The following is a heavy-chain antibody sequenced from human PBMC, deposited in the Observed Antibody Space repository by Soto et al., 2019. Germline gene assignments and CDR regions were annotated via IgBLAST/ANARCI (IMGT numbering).Heavy chain of an antibody. V-gene: IGHV5-10-1*01. D-gene: IGHD5-18*01. J-gene: IGHJ4*02. Sequence: GESLKISCQGSGYSFTSYWISWVRQMPGKGLEWMGRIDPSDSYTNYSPSFQGHVTISADKSISTAYLQWSSLKASDTAMYYCARMGCVGYSYGSYWGQGTLVTVSS. CDR3: ARMGCVGYSYGSY. CDR2: IDPSDSYT. CDR1: GYSFTSYW.